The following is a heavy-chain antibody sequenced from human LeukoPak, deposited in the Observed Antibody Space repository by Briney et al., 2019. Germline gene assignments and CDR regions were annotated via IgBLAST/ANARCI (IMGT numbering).Heavy chain of an antibody. V-gene: IGHV1-69*05. CDR3: ARPQNYCGGDCYSYAFDI. CDR2: IIPIFGTA. Sequence: ASVKVSCKASGVTFSSYAISWVRQAPGQGLEWMVGIIPIFGTANYAQKFQGRVTITTDDSTSTAYMELSSLRSEDTAVYYCARPQNYCGGDCYSYAFDIWGQGTMVTVSS. D-gene: IGHD2-21*02. CDR1: GVTFSSYA. J-gene: IGHJ3*02.